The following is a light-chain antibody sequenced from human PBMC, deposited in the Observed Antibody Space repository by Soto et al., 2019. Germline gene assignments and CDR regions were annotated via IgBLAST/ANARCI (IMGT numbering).Light chain of an antibody. Sequence: IVWPQSPSTLSFSPVERAPLSCRASQSVSSYLAWYRQNPGQAPRLLIYGASNRATGIPARFSGSGSGTDFTLTITSLEPEDFAIYYCQHRSNWPGTWTFGQGTKVDIK. CDR1: QSVSSY. CDR3: QHRSNWPGTWT. J-gene: IGKJ1*01. V-gene: IGKV3-11*01. CDR2: GAS.